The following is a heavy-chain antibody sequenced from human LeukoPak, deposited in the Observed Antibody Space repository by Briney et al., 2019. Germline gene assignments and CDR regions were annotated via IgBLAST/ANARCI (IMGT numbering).Heavy chain of an antibody. CDR3: ARGSGSYGYYFDY. J-gene: IGHJ4*02. Sequence: GGSLRLSCAASGFTVSSNYMSWVRQAPGKGLEWVSVIYSGGSTYYADSVKGRFTISRDNSKNTLYLQMNSLRAEDTAVYYCARGSGSYGYYFDYWGQGTLVTVSS. V-gene: IGHV3-53*01. CDR2: IYSGGST. CDR1: GFTVSSNY. D-gene: IGHD1-26*01.